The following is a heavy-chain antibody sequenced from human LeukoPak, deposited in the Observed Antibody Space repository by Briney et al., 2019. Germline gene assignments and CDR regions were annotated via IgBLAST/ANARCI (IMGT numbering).Heavy chain of an antibody. Sequence: PGGSLRLSCAPSGFTFTSYWMSWVRQAPGKGLEWVANIKQDGSEKYYVDSVEGRFTISRDNAKNSLYLQMNSLRAEDTAVYYCARGRFESNGDYDYWGQGTLVTVSS. J-gene: IGHJ4*02. CDR1: GFTFTSYW. CDR3: ARGRFESNGDYDY. D-gene: IGHD4-11*01. CDR2: IKQDGSEK. V-gene: IGHV3-7*01.